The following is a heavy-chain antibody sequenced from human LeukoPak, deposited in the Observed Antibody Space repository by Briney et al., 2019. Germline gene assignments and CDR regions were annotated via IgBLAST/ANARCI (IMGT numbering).Heavy chain of an antibody. V-gene: IGHV4-30-4*01. CDR1: GASISSGDYH. D-gene: IGHD3-10*01. Sequence: SETLSLTCTISGASISSGDYHWNWIRQPPGKGLEWIGFIHDSGSTYYNPSLKSRVSISRDMSKNQLSLMLSSVTAADTAVYYCARGFGAGNYYYGWFDPWGQGTLVSVSS. J-gene: IGHJ5*02. CDR2: IHDSGST. CDR3: ARGFGAGNYYYGWFDP.